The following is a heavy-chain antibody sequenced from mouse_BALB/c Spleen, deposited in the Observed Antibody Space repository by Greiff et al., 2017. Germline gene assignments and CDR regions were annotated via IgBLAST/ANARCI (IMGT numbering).Heavy chain of an antibody. J-gene: IGHJ2*01. CDR2: INPSNGGT. CDR3: AMGGNPYYFDY. Sequence: QVQLQQPGAELVKPGASVKLSCKASGFTFTSYWMHWVKLRPGKGFEWIGEINPSNGGTNYNEKFKRKATLTVDNSSSTAYMQLSSLTSEDSAVCYCAMGGNPYYFDYWGQGTTLTVSS. CDR1: GFTFTSYW. V-gene: IGHV1S81*02. D-gene: IGHD1-1*02.